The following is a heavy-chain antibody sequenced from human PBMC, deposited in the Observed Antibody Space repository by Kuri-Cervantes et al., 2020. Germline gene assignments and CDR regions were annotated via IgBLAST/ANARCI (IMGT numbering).Heavy chain of an antibody. J-gene: IGHJ4*03. D-gene: IGHD1-26*01. CDR2: IIPIFGTA. CDR1: GGTFSSYA. Sequence: SVKVSCKASGGTFSSYAISWVRQAPGQGLEWMGGIIPIFGTANYAQKFQGRVTITADKSTSTAYMELSSLRSEDTAVYYCARGKDSGSHFDYWGQGTMVTVSS. V-gene: IGHV1-69*06. CDR3: ARGKDSGSHFDY.